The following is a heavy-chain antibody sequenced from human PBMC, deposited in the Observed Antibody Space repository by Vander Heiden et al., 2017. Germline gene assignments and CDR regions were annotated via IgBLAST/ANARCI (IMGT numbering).Heavy chain of an antibody. CDR3: AKDFGDNGFYYGLDV. CDR2: ISGSGSNT. D-gene: IGHD1-20*01. J-gene: IGHJ6*02. V-gene: IGHV3-23*01. CDR1: ALTFSSTG. Sequence: VQLLEAGGGVVQPGGSLRVSCAASALTFSSTGRNWVRQAPGKGLEWVSVISGSGSNTYYADSVKGRFTIVRDNSKNTLYLQMSSLRAEDTAVYYCAKDFGDNGFYYGLDVWGQGTTVTVSS.